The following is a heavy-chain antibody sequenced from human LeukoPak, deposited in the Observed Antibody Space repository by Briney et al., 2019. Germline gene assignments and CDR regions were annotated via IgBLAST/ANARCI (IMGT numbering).Heavy chain of an antibody. CDR2: ISSSSSYM. D-gene: IGHD3-10*01. J-gene: IGHJ4*02. CDR1: GFTFSSYN. V-gene: IGHV3-21*04. Sequence: GGSLRLSCAASGFTFSSYNMNWVRQAPGKGLEWVSSISSSSSYMYYADSVKGRFTISRDNAKNSLYLQMNSLRAEDTALYHCARLSPGGLSDYWGQGTLVTVSS. CDR3: ARLSPGGLSDY.